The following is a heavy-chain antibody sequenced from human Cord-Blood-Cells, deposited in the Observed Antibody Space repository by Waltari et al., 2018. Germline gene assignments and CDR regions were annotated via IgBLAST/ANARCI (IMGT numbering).Heavy chain of an antibody. D-gene: IGHD2-2*01. J-gene: IGHJ4*02. CDR1: GYSFTSYW. CDR3: ARHRYCSSTSCYYFDY. V-gene: IGHV5-51*01. CDR2: IYPGDSDT. Sequence: EVQLVQSGAEVKKPGESLKTSCKGSGYSFTSYWIGWVRQMPGKGLEWMGIIYPGDSDTRYSPSFQGQVTISADKSISTAYLQWSSLKASDTAMYYCARHRYCSSTSCYYFDYWGQGTLVTVSS.